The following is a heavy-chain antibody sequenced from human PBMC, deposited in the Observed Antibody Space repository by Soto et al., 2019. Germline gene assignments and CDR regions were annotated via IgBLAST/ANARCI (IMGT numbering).Heavy chain of an antibody. D-gene: IGHD2-15*01. Sequence: QVQLVESGGGVVQPGRSLRLSCAASGFTFSSYGMHWVRQAPGKGLEWVAVISYAGRNKNYADSVTGRFTISRDNSKNTLYLQMNSQRDEDTAVYYCAKDRGVEVPTRFFEYWGQGTLVTVSS. CDR3: AKDRGVEVPTRFFEY. V-gene: IGHV3-30*18. J-gene: IGHJ4*02. CDR2: ISYAGRNK. CDR1: GFTFSSYG.